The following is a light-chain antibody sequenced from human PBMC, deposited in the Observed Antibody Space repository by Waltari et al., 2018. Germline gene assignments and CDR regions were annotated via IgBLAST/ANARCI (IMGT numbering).Light chain of an antibody. CDR3: QQYDNLPPL. J-gene: IGKJ3*01. Sequence: DIQMTQSPSSLSASVGHRVTITCQASQDISNYLNWYQQKPGKAPKLLIYDASNLETGVPSRFSGSGSGTDFTFTISSLQPEDIATYYCQQYDNLPPLFGPGTKVDIK. CDR1: QDISNY. CDR2: DAS. V-gene: IGKV1-33*01.